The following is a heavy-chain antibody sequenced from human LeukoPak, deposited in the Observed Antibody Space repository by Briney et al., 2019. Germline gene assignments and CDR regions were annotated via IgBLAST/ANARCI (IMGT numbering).Heavy chain of an antibody. D-gene: IGHD2-21*01. CDR3: ARGDCSGSICYSPMDV. Sequence: ETLSLTCTVSGGSISSYYWSWIRQPSGKGLEWIGYIYYSGSTNYNPSLKSRVTISVDTSKNQFSLKLSSVTAADTAVYYCARGDCSGSICYSPMDVWGTGTTVTVSS. V-gene: IGHV4-59*08. CDR1: GGSISSYY. J-gene: IGHJ6*03. CDR2: IYYSGST.